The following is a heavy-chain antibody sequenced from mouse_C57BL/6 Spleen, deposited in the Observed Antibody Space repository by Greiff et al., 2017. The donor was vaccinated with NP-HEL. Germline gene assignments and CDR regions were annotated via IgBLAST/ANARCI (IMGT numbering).Heavy chain of an antibody. Sequence: QVQLQQSGAELVKPGASVKISCKASGYAFSSYWMNWVKQRPGKGLEWIGQIYPGDGDTNYNGKFKGKATLTADKSSSTAYMQLSSLTSEDSAVYFCARKGDGYYVRAMDYWGQGTSVTVSS. V-gene: IGHV1-80*01. D-gene: IGHD2-3*01. CDR2: IYPGDGDT. CDR3: ARKGDGYYVRAMDY. J-gene: IGHJ4*01. CDR1: GYAFSSYW.